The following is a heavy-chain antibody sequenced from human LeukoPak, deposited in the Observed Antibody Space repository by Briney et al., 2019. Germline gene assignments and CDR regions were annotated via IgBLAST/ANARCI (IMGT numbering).Heavy chain of an antibody. J-gene: IGHJ5*02. CDR3: ARGDWFDP. CDR2: IYTSGST. V-gene: IGHV4-61*02. CDR1: GGSISSGSYY. Sequence: SETLSLTCTVSGGSISSGSYYWSWIRQPAGKGLEWIRRIYTSGSTNYNPSLKSRVTISVDTSKNQFSLKLSSVTAADTAVYYCARGDWFDPWGQGTLVTVSS.